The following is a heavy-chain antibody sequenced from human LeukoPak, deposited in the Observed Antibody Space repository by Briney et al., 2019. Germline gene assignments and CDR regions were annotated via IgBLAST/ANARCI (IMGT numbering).Heavy chain of an antibody. D-gene: IGHD1-1*01. J-gene: IGHJ4*02. CDR1: GFTFDDYV. V-gene: IGHV3-9*01. Sequence: GGSLRLSCAASGFTFDDYVMYWVRQAPGKGLEYVAGITWNSVLIGYADSVKGRFTISRDNANNYVYLQMNSLRAEDTAFYYCARSPDNCGNPHYFDSWGQGTLVTGSP. CDR2: ITWNSVLI. CDR3: ARSPDNCGNPHYFDS.